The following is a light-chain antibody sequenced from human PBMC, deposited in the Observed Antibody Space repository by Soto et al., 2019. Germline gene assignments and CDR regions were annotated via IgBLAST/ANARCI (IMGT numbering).Light chain of an antibody. CDR1: QSISSW. CDR2: KAS. J-gene: IGKJ4*01. CDR3: QQYNSYSPLT. V-gene: IGKV1-5*03. Sequence: DIQMTQSPSTLSASVGDRVTITCRASQSISSWLAWYQQKPGKAPKLLIYKASSLESGVSSRFSGSGSGTEFTLTISSLQPDAFATYYCQQYNSYSPLTFGGGTKVEIK.